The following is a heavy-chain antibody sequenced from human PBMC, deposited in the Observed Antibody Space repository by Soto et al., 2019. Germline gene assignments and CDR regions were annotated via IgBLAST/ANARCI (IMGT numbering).Heavy chain of an antibody. CDR1: GYSFTTYG. V-gene: IGHV1-18*01. J-gene: IGHJ4*02. CDR3: VKEGNGILTGYYDY. CDR2: ISGDNGKT. D-gene: IGHD3-9*01. Sequence: ASVKVSCKASGYSFTTYGISWVRQAPGQGLEWLGWISGDNGKTDYAQRFQGRVTLTTDTSTSIAYMELRSLRSDDTAMYYCVKEGNGILTGYYDYWGQGTLVTVSS.